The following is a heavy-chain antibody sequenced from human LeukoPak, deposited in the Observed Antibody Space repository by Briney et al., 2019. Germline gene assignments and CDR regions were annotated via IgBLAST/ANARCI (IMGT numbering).Heavy chain of an antibody. J-gene: IGHJ6*03. Sequence: PGGSLRLSCAASGFTFSSYAMNWVRQAPGKRLEWVSAISGSGGSTYYADSVKGRFTISRDNSKNILYLQMDGLRAEDTAVYYCAKDRPWGVTTRYYYYYMDVWGEGTTVTVSS. CDR2: ISGSGGST. D-gene: IGHD3-10*01. CDR1: GFTFSSYA. CDR3: AKDRPWGVTTRYYYYYMDV. V-gene: IGHV3-23*01.